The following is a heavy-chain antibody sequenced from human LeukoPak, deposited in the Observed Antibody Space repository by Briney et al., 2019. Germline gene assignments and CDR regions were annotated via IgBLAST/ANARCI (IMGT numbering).Heavy chain of an antibody. J-gene: IGHJ5*02. CDR2: INPNSGGT. CDR3: ARGGDSSSSWYSRIGGWFDP. CDR1: GYTFTGYY. V-gene: IGHV1-2*02. Sequence: GASVKVSCKASGYTFTGYYMHWVRQAPGQGLEWMGWINPNSGGTNYAQKFQGRVTMTRVTSISTAYMELSRLRSDDTAVYYCARGGDSSSSWYSRIGGWFDPWGQRTLVTVSS. D-gene: IGHD6-13*01.